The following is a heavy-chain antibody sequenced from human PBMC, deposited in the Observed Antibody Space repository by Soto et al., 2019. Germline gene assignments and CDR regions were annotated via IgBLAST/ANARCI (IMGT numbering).Heavy chain of an antibody. V-gene: IGHV3-7*04. CDR3: ARHGGYYCDY. Sequence: EVQLVESGGGLVQPGGSLRLSCAASRFTFSSYWMSWVRQAPGKGLEWVANIKQDGSEKYYVDSVKGRFTISRDNAKNSLYLQMNSLRVEDTAVYYCARHGGYYCDYWGQGTLVTVSS. CDR2: IKQDGSEK. D-gene: IGHD4-17*01. J-gene: IGHJ4*02. CDR1: RFTFSSYW.